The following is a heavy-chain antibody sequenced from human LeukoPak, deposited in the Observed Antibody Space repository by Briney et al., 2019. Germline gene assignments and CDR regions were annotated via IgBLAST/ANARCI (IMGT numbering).Heavy chain of an antibody. V-gene: IGHV1-3*01. CDR1: GYTFTSYA. Sequence: ASVKVSCTASGYTFTSYAMHWVRQAPGQRLEWMGWINAGNGNTKYSQKFQGRVTITRDTSASTAYMELSSLRSEDTAVYYCARDVMVRGAIDYWGQGTLVTVSS. J-gene: IGHJ4*02. CDR3: ARDVMVRGAIDY. CDR2: INAGNGNT. D-gene: IGHD3-10*01.